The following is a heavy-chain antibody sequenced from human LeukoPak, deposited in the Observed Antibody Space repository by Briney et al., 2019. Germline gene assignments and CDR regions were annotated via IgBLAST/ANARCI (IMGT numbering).Heavy chain of an antibody. CDR2: ISYDGSNK. V-gene: IGHV3-30-3*01. D-gene: IGHD6-19*01. Sequence: PGGSLRLSCAASGFTFSSYAMHWVRQAPGKGLEWVAVISYDGSNKYYADSVKGRFTISRDNSKNTQYLQMNSLKTEDTAVYYCPTEGYSRGWYALDYGGQGTLGPVP. CDR1: GFTFSSYA. CDR3: PTEGYSRGWYALDY. J-gene: IGHJ4*02.